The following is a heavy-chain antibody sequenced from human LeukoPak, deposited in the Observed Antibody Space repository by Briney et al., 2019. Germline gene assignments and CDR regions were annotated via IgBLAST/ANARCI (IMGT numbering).Heavy chain of an antibody. V-gene: IGHV7-4-1*02. Sequence: ASVKVSCKASGYTFTSYGISWVRQAPGQGLEWMGWINTNTGNPTYAQGFTGRFVFSLDTSVSTAYLQISSLKAEDTAVYYCARHHHCSSTSCSDYWGQGTLVTVSS. CDR1: GYTFTSYG. CDR3: ARHHHCSSTSCSDY. CDR2: INTNTGNP. D-gene: IGHD2-2*01. J-gene: IGHJ4*02.